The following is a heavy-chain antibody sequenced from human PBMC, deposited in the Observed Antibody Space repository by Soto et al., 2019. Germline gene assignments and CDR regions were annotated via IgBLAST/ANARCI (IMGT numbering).Heavy chain of an antibody. V-gene: IGHV1-69*01. D-gene: IGHD6-13*01. CDR1: GGTFSSYA. J-gene: IGHJ6*02. CDR3: EIRIAAAPNPYYSYGMDV. CDR2: IIPIFGTA. Sequence: QVQLVQSGAEVKKPGSSVKVSCKASGGTFSSYAISWVRQAPGQGLEWMGGIIPIFGTANYAQKFQGRVTINADECTSTAYMEMSSMRSEDTAVDYCEIRIAAAPNPYYSYGMDVWGQGTTVTVSS.